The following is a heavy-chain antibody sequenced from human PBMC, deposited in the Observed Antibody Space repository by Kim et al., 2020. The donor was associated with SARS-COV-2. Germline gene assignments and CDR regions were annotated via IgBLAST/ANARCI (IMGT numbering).Heavy chain of an antibody. CDR3: AKDREQQLVNWCDP. CDR1: GCTFDDYA. Sequence: GGSLRLSCAASGCTFDDYAMHWVRQAPGKGLEWDSGISWNSGSIGYADSVKGRFTISRDNAKNSLYLQMNSLRAEDTALYYCAKDREQQLVNWCDPWGQGNLVTVSS. D-gene: IGHD6-13*01. J-gene: IGHJ5*02. V-gene: IGHV3-9*01. CDR2: ISWNSGSI.